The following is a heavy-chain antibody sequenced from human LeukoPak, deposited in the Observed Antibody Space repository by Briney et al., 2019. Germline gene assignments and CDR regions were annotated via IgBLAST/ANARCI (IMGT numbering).Heavy chain of an antibody. CDR3: ARDVVVTSSPDAFDI. J-gene: IGHJ3*02. CDR1: GXSVTSGGDF. V-gene: IGHV4-31*03. D-gene: IGHD2-21*02. CDR2: ISNSGTN. Sequence: SETLSLTCTVPGXSVTSGGDFWTWIRQHPGKGSEWIGYISNSGTNSYNPSLKSRTSISVETSKNQLSLRLRSITAAETAIYYCARDVVVTSSPDAFDIWGQGTMVTVSS.